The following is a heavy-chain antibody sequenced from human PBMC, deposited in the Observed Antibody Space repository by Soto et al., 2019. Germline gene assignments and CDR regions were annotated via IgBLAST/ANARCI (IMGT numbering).Heavy chain of an antibody. J-gene: IGHJ6*02. CDR2: IFSSGTT. Sequence: SATLSLTCTVSGDSISSGNKYWSWIRQPPGKGLEWIGYIFSSGTTYYNPSLKSRLTMSLDASQNQFSLKLNSLTDADTAVYFCARVPSPFDYYYAMDVWGQGTTVTVSS. D-gene: IGHD3-16*01. V-gene: IGHV4-30-4*01. CDR1: GDSISSGNKY. CDR3: ARVPSPFDYYYAMDV.